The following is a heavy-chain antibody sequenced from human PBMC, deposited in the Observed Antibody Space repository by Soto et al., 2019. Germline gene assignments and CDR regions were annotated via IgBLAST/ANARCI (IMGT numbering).Heavy chain of an antibody. D-gene: IGHD4-17*01. CDR3: ARGMTTVTTGHYYYYMDV. CDR1: GYTFTSYG. CDR2: ISAYNGNK. J-gene: IGHJ6*03. Sequence: QVQLVQSGAEVKKPGASVKVSCKASGYTFTSYGISWVRQAPGQGLAWMGWISAYNGNKNYAQRLQGRVTMTTDTSTSTDYMELRSLRSDDTAVYYCARGMTTVTTGHYYYYMDVWGKGTTVTVSS. V-gene: IGHV1-18*01.